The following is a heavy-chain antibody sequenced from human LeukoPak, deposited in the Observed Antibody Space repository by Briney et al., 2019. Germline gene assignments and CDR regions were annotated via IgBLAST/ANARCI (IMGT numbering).Heavy chain of an antibody. CDR3: AREYSGGSSSLDY. V-gene: IGHV3-74*01. CDR1: GDSISSYY. D-gene: IGHD1-26*01. J-gene: IGHJ4*02. Sequence: ETLSLTCTVSGDSISSYYWSWIRQPPGKGLVWVSRINTDGSSTSYADSVKGRFTISRDNAKNTLYLQMNSLRAEDTAVYYCAREYSGGSSSLDYWGQGTLVTVSS. CDR2: INTDGSST.